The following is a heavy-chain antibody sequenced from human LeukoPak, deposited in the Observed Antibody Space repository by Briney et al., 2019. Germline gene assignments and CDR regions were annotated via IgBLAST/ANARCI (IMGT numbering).Heavy chain of an antibody. CDR3: ATDPLANWGYRLLDY. CDR1: GYTFTSYG. J-gene: IGHJ4*02. D-gene: IGHD7-27*01. CDR2: FDPEDGET. V-gene: IGHV1-24*01. Sequence: ASVKVSCKASGYTFTSYGISWVRQAPGKGLEWMGGFDPEDGETIYAQKFQGRVTMTEDTSTDTAYMELSSLRSEDTAVYYCATDPLANWGYRLLDYWGQGTLVTVSS.